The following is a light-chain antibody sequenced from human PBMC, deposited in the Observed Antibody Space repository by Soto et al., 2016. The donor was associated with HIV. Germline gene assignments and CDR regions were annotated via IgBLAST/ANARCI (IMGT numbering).Light chain of an antibody. J-gene: IGLJ2*01. CDR2: DDS. Sequence: SYVLTQPPSVSVAPGETARIPCGGDNIGSKRVHWYQQKPGQAPVLVVYDDSDRPSGVSERFSGSNSGNTATLTITRVEAGDEADYYCQVWDSTSVVFGGGTKLTVL. CDR3: QVWDSTSVV. V-gene: IGLV3-21*02. CDR1: NIGSKR.